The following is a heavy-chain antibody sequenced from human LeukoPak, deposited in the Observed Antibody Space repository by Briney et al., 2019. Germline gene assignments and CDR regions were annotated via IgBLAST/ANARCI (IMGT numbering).Heavy chain of an antibody. CDR3: AKVSSSSPSFDY. Sequence: GGSLRLSCAASGFTFSSYAMSWVRQAPGKGLEWVSAISGSGGSTYYADSVKGRFAISRDNSKNTLYLQMNSLRAEDTAVYYCAKVSSSSPSFDYWGQGTLVTVSS. CDR1: GFTFSSYA. D-gene: IGHD6-6*01. J-gene: IGHJ4*02. CDR2: ISGSGGST. V-gene: IGHV3-23*01.